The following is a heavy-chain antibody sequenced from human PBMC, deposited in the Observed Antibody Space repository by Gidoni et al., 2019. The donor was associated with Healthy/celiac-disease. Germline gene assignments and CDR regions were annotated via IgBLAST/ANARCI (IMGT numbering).Heavy chain of an antibody. J-gene: IGHJ4*02. V-gene: IGHV3-33*01. D-gene: IGHD3-10*01. CDR2: VWYGGSNK. CDR1: GCTFSSYG. CDR3: ARDYPMVRGVIMTYFFDY. Sequence: QVQLAGSGGGVLQPGRSVRLSCAASGCTFSSYGRHWVRRAPGRGLEWLAVVWYGGSNKYYADSVKDRFTISRDNTKNTLYLQMNSLRAEDTAVYYCARDYPMVRGVIMTYFFDYWGQGTLVTVSS.